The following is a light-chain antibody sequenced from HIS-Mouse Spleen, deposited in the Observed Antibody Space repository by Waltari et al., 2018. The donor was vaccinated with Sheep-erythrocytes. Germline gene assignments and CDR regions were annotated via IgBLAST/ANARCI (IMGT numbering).Light chain of an antibody. Sequence: QSALTQPASVSGSPGQSITISCTGTSSYVGGYNYVPWYQQPPGKAPKLMIYEVSNRPSGVSNRFSGSKSGNTASLTISGLQAEDEADYYCSSYTSSSTPVVFGGGTKLTVL. CDR3: SSYTSSSTPVV. CDR2: EVS. CDR1: SSYVGGYNY. V-gene: IGLV2-14*01. J-gene: IGLJ2*01.